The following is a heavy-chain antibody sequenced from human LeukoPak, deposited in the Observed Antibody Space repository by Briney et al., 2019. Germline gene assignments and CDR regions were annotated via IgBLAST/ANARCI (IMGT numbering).Heavy chain of an antibody. J-gene: IGHJ4*02. CDR2: ISAYNGNT. CDR1: GYSFSNYG. D-gene: IGHD3-22*01. Sequence: ASVKVSCKASGYSFSNYGISWVRQAPGQGLEWMGWISAYNGNTNYAQKFQGRVTMTTDTSTRTAYMELRSLRSDDTAVYYCARVPSTEIVVVIPYWGQGTLVTVSS. V-gene: IGHV1-18*01. CDR3: ARVPSTEIVVVIPY.